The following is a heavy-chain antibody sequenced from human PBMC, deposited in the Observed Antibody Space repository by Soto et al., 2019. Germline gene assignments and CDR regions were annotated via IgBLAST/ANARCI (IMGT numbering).Heavy chain of an antibody. CDR3: ARGMKWELLLSWFDP. V-gene: IGHV1-8*01. D-gene: IGHD1-26*01. CDR1: GYTFTSYD. J-gene: IGHJ5*02. CDR2: MNANSGNT. Sequence: QVQLVQSGAEVKKPGASVKVSCKASGYTFTSYDINWVRQATGQGLEWMGWMNANSGNTGDAQKLQGRVTMTRNTSISTAYMELSSLRSEDTAVYYCARGMKWELLLSWFDPWGQGTLVTVSS.